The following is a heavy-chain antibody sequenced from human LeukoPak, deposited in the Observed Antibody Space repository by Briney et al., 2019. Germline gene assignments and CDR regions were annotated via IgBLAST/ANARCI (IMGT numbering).Heavy chain of an antibody. CDR3: ARSGGYYDSSGYYISR. D-gene: IGHD3-22*01. Sequence: GGSLRLSCAASEFTVSSNYMSWVRQAPGKGLEWVSVIYSGGSTYYADSVKGRFTISRDNSKNTLYLQMNSLRAEDTAVYYCARSGGYYDSSGYYISRWGQGTLVTVSS. V-gene: IGHV3-66*02. CDR2: IYSGGST. CDR1: EFTVSSNY. J-gene: IGHJ4*02.